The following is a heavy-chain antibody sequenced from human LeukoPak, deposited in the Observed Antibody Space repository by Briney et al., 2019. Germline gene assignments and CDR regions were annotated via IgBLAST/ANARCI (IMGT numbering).Heavy chain of an antibody. J-gene: IGHJ6*02. CDR2: FDPEDGET. D-gene: IGHD3-22*01. CDR3: ATTHYYDSSGLYYYYGMDV. V-gene: IGHV1-24*01. CDR1: GYILTELS. Sequence: GASVTVSCKVSGYILTELSMHWVRQAPGKGLEWMGGFDPEDGETIYAQKFQGRVTMTEDTSTDTAYMELSSLRSEDTAVYYCATTHYYDSSGLYYYYGMDVWGQGTTVTVSS.